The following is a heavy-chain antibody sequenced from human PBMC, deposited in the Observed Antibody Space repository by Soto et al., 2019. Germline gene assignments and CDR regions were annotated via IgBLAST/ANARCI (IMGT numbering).Heavy chain of an antibody. CDR1: GFTFSSYW. CDR3: AKDSSSGWDSYGMDV. D-gene: IGHD6-19*01. CDR2: IKQDGSEK. J-gene: IGHJ6*02. V-gene: IGHV3-7*03. Sequence: PGGSLRLSCAASGFTFSSYWMSWVRQAPGKGLEWVANIKQDGSEKYYVDSVKGRFTISRDNAKNSLYLQMNSLRAEDTALYYCAKDSSSGWDSYGMDVWGQGTTVTVSS.